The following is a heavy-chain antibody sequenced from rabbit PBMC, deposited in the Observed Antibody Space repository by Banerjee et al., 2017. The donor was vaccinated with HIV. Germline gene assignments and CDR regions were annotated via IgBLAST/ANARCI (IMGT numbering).Heavy chain of an antibody. CDR2: IYNGDGST. V-gene: IGHV1S47*01. Sequence: QEQLVESGGGLVQPEGTLTLTCKASGFDISRNAMCWVRQAPGKRPEWIACIYNGDGSTYYASWVNGRFSISRSTSLNTVTLQLNSLTAADTATYFCAREYVSGSGGYDLWGQGTLVTVS. CDR1: GFDISRNA. J-gene: IGHJ3*01. D-gene: IGHD1-1*01. CDR3: AREYVSGSGGYDL.